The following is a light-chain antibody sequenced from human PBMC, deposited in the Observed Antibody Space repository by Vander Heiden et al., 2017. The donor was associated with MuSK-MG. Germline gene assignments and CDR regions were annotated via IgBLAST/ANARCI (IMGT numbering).Light chain of an antibody. CDR1: QRIDSTY. CDR2: ATS. J-gene: IGKJ5*01. CDR3: QQYGTSLPIT. Sequence: EIVLTQSPGTLSLSPGERATLSCSARQRIDSTYFAWYQQKPGQAPELLIYATSGRATGVPDRFSGSGSGTDFTLTISRLEPEDFAVYYCQQYGTSLPITFGQGTRLEIK. V-gene: IGKV3-20*01.